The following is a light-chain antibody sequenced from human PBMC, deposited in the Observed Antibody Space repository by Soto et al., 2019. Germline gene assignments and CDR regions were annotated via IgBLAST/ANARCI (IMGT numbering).Light chain of an antibody. Sequence: DIVMTQSPDSLAVSLGERATINCKSSQSVGINVAWYQQKPGQAPRLLIYGASTRATGSPDRFSASGSATEFTLTISSLLSEDLAVYYCQQYNDWPRTFGQGTKVDLK. V-gene: IGKV3-15*01. CDR2: GAS. CDR1: QSVGIN. J-gene: IGKJ1*01. CDR3: QQYNDWPRT.